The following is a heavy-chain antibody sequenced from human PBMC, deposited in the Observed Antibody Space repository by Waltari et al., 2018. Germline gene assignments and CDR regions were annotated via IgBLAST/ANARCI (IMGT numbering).Heavy chain of an antibody. Sequence: QVQLVQSGAEVKKPGSSVKVSCKASGGTFSSYAISWVRQAPGKGLEWMGGISPILGIANYAQKFQGRVTITADKSTSTAYMELSSLRSEDTAVYYCARDRGGGNWYFDLWGRGTLVTVSS. CDR3: ARDRGGGNWYFDL. CDR1: GGTFSSYA. J-gene: IGHJ2*01. D-gene: IGHD3-16*01. CDR2: ISPILGIA. V-gene: IGHV1-69*10.